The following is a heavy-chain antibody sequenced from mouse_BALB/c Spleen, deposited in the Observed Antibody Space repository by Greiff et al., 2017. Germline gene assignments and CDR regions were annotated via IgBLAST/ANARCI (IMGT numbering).Heavy chain of an antibody. CDR1: GFNIKDTY. J-gene: IGHJ2*01. V-gene: IGHV14-3*02. CDR2: IDPANGNT. Sequence: VHVKQSGAELVKPGASVKLSCTASGFNIKDTYMHWVKQRPEQGLEWIGRIDPANGNTKYDPKFQGKATITADTSSNTAYLQLSSLTSEDTAVYYCAKGGTIGGFDYWGQGTTLTVSS. CDR3: AKGGTIGGFDY. D-gene: IGHD2-14*01.